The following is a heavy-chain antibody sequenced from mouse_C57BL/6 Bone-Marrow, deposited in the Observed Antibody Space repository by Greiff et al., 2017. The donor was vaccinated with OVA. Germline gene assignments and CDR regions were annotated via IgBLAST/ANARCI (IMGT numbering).Heavy chain of an antibody. CDR1: GYTFTSYG. J-gene: IGHJ4*01. V-gene: IGHV1-81*01. CDR2: IYPRGGNT. Sequence: VQLQQSGAELARPGASVKLSCKASGYTFTSYGINWVKQRPGQGLEWIGEIYPRGGNTNYNEKFKGKATLTADKSSSTAYIQLRSLTSEDSAVYVCARPGAVVAPYAIDYWGKGTSVTVAS. CDR3: ARPGAVVAPYAIDY. D-gene: IGHD1-1*01.